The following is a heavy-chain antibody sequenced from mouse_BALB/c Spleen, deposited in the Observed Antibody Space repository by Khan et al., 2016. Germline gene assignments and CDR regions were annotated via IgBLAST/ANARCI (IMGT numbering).Heavy chain of an antibody. D-gene: IGHD1-1*01. CDR2: INPDSSTI. CDR3: ERAGYYGYLAY. CDR1: GFDFSRYW. V-gene: IGHV4-1*02. Sequence: EVQLQESGGGLVQPGGSLKLSCAASGFDFSRYWMSWVRQAPGKGLEWIGEINPDSSTINYTPSLKDKFIISRDNAKNTLYLQMSKVRSEDTARYYCERAGYYGYLAYWGQGTLVTVSA. J-gene: IGHJ3*01.